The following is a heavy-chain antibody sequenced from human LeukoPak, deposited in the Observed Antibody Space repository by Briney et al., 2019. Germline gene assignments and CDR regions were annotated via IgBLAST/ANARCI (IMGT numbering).Heavy chain of an antibody. CDR3: ARVSWGSDTFDI. D-gene: IGHD3-16*01. CDR2: IYHGGST. Sequence: PSETLSPTCDVSGGSISSDGYSWSWIRQPPGKGLEWIGYIYHGGSTDYNPSLRSRVTISIDRSKNQFSLNLSSVTAADTAVYYCARVSWGSDTFDIWGQGTLVTVSS. V-gene: IGHV4-30-2*01. J-gene: IGHJ3*02. CDR1: GGSISSDGYS.